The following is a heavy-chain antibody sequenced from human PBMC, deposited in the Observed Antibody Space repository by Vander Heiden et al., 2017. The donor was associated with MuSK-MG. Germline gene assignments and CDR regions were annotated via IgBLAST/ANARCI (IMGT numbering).Heavy chain of an antibody. CDR1: GYTFTGYY. D-gene: IGHD2-2*01. CDR3: ARGGYQLPAVEKWFDS. CDR2: INTNSGGT. J-gene: IGHJ5*01. V-gene: IGHV1-2*06. Sequence: QVQLVQSGAEVKKPGASVKVSCKASGYTFTGYYMHWVRQAPGQGLEWMGRINTNSGGTNYAHKFQGRVTMTRDTSISTADMELSRLSSDQTAVYYCARGGYQLPAVEKWFDSWGQGTLVTVSS.